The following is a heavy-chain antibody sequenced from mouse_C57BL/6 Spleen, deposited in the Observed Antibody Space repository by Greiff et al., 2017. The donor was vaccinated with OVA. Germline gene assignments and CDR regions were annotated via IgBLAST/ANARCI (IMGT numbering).Heavy chain of an antibody. Sequence: EVQLQQSGPGLVKPSQSLSLTCSVTGYSITSGYYWNWIRQFPGNKLEWMGYISYDGSNNYNPSLKNRISITRDTSKNQFFLKLNSVTTEDTATYYCARGDSYYGYDDYAMDYWGQGTSVTVSS. J-gene: IGHJ4*01. D-gene: IGHD2-2*01. V-gene: IGHV3-6*01. CDR1: GYSITSGYY. CDR3: ARGDSYYGYDDYAMDY. CDR2: ISYDGSN.